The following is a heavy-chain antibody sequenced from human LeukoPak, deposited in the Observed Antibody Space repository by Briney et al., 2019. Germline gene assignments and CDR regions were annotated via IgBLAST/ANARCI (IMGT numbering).Heavy chain of an antibody. CDR2: ISSSGSTI. CDR3: AALVVVVATCTDDPFDI. D-gene: IGHD2-15*01. J-gene: IGHJ3*02. CDR1: GFPLSSYE. V-gene: IGHV3-48*03. Sequence: GGSLRLSCALSGFPLSSYEMKWVRQAPGKGLEWVSYISSSGSTIYYADSVKGRFTISRDNAKNSLYLQMNSLRAEDTAVYYCAALVVVVATCTDDPFDIWGQGTMVTVSS.